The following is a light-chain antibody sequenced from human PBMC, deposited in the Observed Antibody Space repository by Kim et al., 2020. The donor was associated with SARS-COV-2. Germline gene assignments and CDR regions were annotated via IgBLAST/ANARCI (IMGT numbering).Light chain of an antibody. CDR2: GDS. V-gene: IGLV1-40*01. J-gene: IGLJ3*02. CDR1: SSNIGAGYD. Sequence: QRVTISCTGISSNIGAGYDVHWYQPLPGTAPKLLIYGDSIRPSGVPDRFSGSKSDTSASLAITGLQAEDEAEYYCQSYDSSLSGWLFCGGTQLTVL. CDR3: QSYDSSLSGWL.